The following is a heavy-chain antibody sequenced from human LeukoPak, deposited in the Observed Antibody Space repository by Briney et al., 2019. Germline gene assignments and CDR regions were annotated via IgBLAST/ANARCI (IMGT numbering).Heavy chain of an antibody. CDR1: GFTLSSYS. V-gene: IGHV3-21*01. J-gene: IGHJ4*02. Sequence: GGSLRLSCAASGFTLSSYSMNWVRQGPGKGLEWVSSISSSGSYIYYADSVKGRFTISRDNAKNSLYLQMNSLRAADTAVYYCARDPPGGSDYWGQGTLVTVSS. CDR3: ARDPPGGSDY. CDR2: ISSSGSYI. D-gene: IGHD3-10*01.